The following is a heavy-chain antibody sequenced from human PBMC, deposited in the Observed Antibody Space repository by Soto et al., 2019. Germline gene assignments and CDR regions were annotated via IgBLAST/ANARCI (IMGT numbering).Heavy chain of an antibody. CDR1: GINYNTYA. Sequence: QVQLVQSGAEMKKPGASVKISCKTSGINYNTYAIHWVRQAPGQGLEWMAWISNGNGDTRYSQNFQGRVTLTRDTSASTVYMDLDSLSSEDTGLYFCARAISGYVTWGQGTLVTVSS. J-gene: IGHJ1*01. D-gene: IGHD5-12*01. CDR2: ISNGNGDT. CDR3: ARAISGYVT. V-gene: IGHV1-3*04.